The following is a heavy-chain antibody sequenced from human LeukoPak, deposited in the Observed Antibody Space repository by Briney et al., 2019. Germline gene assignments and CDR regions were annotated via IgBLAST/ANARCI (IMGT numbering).Heavy chain of an antibody. D-gene: IGHD5-12*01. CDR2: TFYMSKWYN. CDR1: GDSVSSNSAA. J-gene: IGHJ4*02. V-gene: IGHV6-1*01. Sequence: SQTLSLTCAISGDSVSSNSAAWNWIRQSPSRGLEWLGRTFYMSKWYNDYAVSVKSRISINPDTSKNQFSLHLNSVTPEDTAVYYCARGRVVGGYDRHFDFWGQGTLVTVSS. CDR3: ARGRVVGGYDRHFDF.